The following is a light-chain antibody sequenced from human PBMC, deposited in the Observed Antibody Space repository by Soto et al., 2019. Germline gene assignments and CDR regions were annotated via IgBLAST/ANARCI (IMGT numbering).Light chain of an antibody. J-gene: IGKJ1*01. Sequence: IPTCQSPSTLSASVGDRVTITCRASQSISSWLAWYQQKPGKAPKLLIYDASSLESGVPSRFSGSGSGTEFTLTISSLQPDDFATYYCQQYNSYWTFGQGTNVDI. CDR2: DAS. CDR1: QSISSW. CDR3: QQYNSYWT. V-gene: IGKV1-5*01.